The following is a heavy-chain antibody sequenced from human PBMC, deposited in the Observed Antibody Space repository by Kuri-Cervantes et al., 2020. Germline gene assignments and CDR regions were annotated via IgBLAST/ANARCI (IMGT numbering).Heavy chain of an antibody. Sequence: ASVKVSCKASGYTFTGHYIYWVRQAPGQGLEWMGWINPSRGGTNYAQKFQGRVTMTRDTSISTAYMELSSLRSEDTAVYYCARSGEGDGYNPIRLYYYYYGMDVWGQGTTVTVSS. V-gene: IGHV1-2*02. CDR2: INPSRGGT. J-gene: IGHJ6*02. D-gene: IGHD5-24*01. CDR3: ARSGEGDGYNPIRLYYYYYGMDV. CDR1: GYTFTGHY.